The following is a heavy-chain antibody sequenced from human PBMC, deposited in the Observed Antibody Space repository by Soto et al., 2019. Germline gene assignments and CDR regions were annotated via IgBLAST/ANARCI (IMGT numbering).Heavy chain of an antibody. CDR1: GYTFTSYG. J-gene: IGHJ3*02. CDR2: ISAYNGNT. CDR3: ARDKGLVEPGHKIFGVADAFDI. D-gene: IGHD3-3*01. Sequence: ASVKVSCKAPGYTFTSYGISWVRQAPGQGLEWMGWISAYNGNTNYAQKLQGRVTMTTDTSTSTAYMELRSLRSDDTAVYYCARDKGLVEPGHKIFGVADAFDIWGQGTMVTVSS. V-gene: IGHV1-18*01.